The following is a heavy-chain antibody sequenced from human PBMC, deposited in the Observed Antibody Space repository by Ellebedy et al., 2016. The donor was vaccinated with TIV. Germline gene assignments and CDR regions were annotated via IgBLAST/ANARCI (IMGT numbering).Heavy chain of an antibody. D-gene: IGHD2-2*01. V-gene: IGHV3-7*01. J-gene: IGHJ5*02. CDR3: ARDHIVVVPAATYNWFDP. CDR1: GFTFSSYW. CDR2: IKQDGSEK. Sequence: GESLKISXAASGFTFSSYWMSWVRQAPGKGLEWVANIKQDGSEKYYVDSVKGRFTISRDNAKNSLYLQMNSLRAEDTAVYYCARDHIVVVPAATYNWFDPWGQGTLVTVSS.